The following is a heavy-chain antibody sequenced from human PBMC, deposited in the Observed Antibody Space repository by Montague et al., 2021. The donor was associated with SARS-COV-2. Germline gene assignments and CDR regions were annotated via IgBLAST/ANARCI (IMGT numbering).Heavy chain of an antibody. J-gene: IGHJ3*02. CDR1: GFSIGSGDY. Sequence: SETLSLTCTASGFSIGSGDYWGWIRQPPGKGLEWIGSIYHSGTTXXNPXXXSRLTMSIDTSTNQFSLRLTSVTAADTAVFFCVREKAGGLRNVFDIWGQGTTVTVSS. CDR3: VREKAGGLRNVFDI. V-gene: IGHV4-38-2*02. CDR2: IYHSGTT.